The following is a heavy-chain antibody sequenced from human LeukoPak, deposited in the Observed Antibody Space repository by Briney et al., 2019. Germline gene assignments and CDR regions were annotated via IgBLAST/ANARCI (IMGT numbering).Heavy chain of an antibody. CDR2: IYYSGSTEST. CDR3: ASVPLY. CDR1: GGSISSYY. Sequence: SETLSLTCTVFGGSISSYYWSWIRQPPGKGLYWIGWIYYSGSTESTNYNPSLKSRVTISLDTSKNQCSLKLISVTAADTAVYYCASVPLYWGQGTLVTVSS. J-gene: IGHJ4*02. D-gene: IGHD6-6*01. V-gene: IGHV4-59*01.